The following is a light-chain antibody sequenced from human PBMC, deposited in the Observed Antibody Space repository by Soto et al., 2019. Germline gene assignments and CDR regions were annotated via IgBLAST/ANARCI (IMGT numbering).Light chain of an antibody. Sequence: QSVLTQPRSVSGSPGQSLTISCTGTSSDVGGYNYVSWYQQYPGKVPKLMIYDVTKRPSGVPDRFSGSKSGNTASLTISGLQAEDEADYYCCSHAGSYTYVFGTGPKVTVL. CDR2: DVT. V-gene: IGLV2-11*01. J-gene: IGLJ1*01. CDR1: SSDVGGYNY. CDR3: CSHAGSYTYV.